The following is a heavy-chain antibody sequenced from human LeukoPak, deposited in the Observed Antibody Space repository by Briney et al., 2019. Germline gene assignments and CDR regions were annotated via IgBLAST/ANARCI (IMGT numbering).Heavy chain of an antibody. CDR3: ASDYGDRLLDY. J-gene: IGHJ4*02. Sequence: PGGSLRLSCAASGFTFYNYAMSWVRQAPGKGLEWVAVIWYDGSNKYYADSVKGRFTISRDNSKNTLYLQMNSLRAEDTAVYYCASDYGDRLLDYWGQGTLVTVSS. V-gene: IGHV3-33*08. CDR1: GFTFYNYA. CDR2: IWYDGSNK. D-gene: IGHD4-17*01.